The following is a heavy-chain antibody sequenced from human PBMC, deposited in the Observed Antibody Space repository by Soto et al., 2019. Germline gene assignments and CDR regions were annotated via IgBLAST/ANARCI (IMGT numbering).Heavy chain of an antibody. D-gene: IGHD4-17*01. CDR1: GYTFTSYG. CDR2: ISAYNGNT. Sequence: ASVKVSCKASGYTFTSYGISWVRQAPGQGLEWMGWISAYNGNTNYAQKLQGRVTMTTDTSTSTAYMELRSLRSDDTAVYYCARIMTTVTTVWFEPWGQGTLVTVSS. V-gene: IGHV1-18*01. J-gene: IGHJ5*02. CDR3: ARIMTTVTTVWFEP.